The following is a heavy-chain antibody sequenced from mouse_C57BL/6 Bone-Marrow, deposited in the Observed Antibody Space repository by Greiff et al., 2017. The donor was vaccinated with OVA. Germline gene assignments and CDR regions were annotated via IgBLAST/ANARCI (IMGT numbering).Heavy chain of an antibody. D-gene: IGHD1-1*01. CDR2: INPYNGGT. CDR3: ARWGDGSSPYWYFDV. CDR1: GYTFTDYY. Sequence: EVKLVESGPVLVKPGASVKMSCKASGYTFTDYYMNWVKQSHGKSLEWIGVINPYNGGTSYNQKFKGKATLTVDKSSSTAYMELNSLTSEDSAVYYCARWGDGSSPYWYFDVWGTGTTVTVSS. V-gene: IGHV1-19*01. J-gene: IGHJ1*03.